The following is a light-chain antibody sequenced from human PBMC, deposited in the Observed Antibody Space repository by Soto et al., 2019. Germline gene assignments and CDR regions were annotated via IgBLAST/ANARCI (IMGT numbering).Light chain of an antibody. J-gene: IGKJ4*01. V-gene: IGKV1-39*01. CDR1: QSISSY. CDR2: AAS. Sequence: DIQMTQSPSSLSASVGDRVTITCRASQSISSYLNWYQQKPGKAPKLLIYAASSLQSGVPSRFSGSGSGTDFTLTISSLKPEDVATYYCQQSYSTPLTFGGGTKVEIK. CDR3: QQSYSTPLT.